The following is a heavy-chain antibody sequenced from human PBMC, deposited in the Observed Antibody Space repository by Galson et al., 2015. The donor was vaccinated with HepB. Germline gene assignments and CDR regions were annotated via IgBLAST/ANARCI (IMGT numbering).Heavy chain of an antibody. D-gene: IGHD2-2*01. CDR3: ARDLSPVPDNKDVTDGVAFDI. V-gene: IGHV1-2*04. CDR1: GYTFTGYY. J-gene: IGHJ3*02. Sequence: SVKVSCKASGYTFTGYYMHWVRQAPGQGLEWMGWINPNSGGTNYAQKFQGWVTMTRDTSISTAYMELSRLRSDDTAVYYCARDLSPVPDNKDVTDGVAFDIWGQGTMVTVSS. CDR2: INPNSGGT.